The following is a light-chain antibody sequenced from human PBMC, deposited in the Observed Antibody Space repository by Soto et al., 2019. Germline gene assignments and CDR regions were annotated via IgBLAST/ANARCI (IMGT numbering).Light chain of an antibody. CDR1: QSVSSN. CDR2: GAS. CDR3: QQYNNWPPYT. Sequence: EIVMTQSPATLSVSPGERATLSCRASQSVSSNLAWYQQKPGQAPRLLIYGASTRATGIPARFSGSGSGTDFTLTFSSLQSEDFPVYYCQQYNNWPPYTFGQGTKLEIK. V-gene: IGKV3-15*01. J-gene: IGKJ2*01.